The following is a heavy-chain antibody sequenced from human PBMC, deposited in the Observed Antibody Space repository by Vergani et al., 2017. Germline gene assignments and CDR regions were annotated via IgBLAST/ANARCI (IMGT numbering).Heavy chain of an antibody. J-gene: IGHJ6*03. CDR2: ISWNSGSI. CDR1: GFTFDDYA. V-gene: IGHV3-9*01. D-gene: IGHD2-2*01. Sequence: EEQLVESGGGLVQSGGSLRLSCAASGFTFDDYAMHWVRQAPGKGLEWVSGISWNSGSIGYADSVKGRFTISRDNAKNSLYLQMNRLRAEDTALYYCAKDKYRGGGPRDYYYYYMDVWGKGTTVTVSS. CDR3: AKDKYRGGGPRDYYYYYMDV.